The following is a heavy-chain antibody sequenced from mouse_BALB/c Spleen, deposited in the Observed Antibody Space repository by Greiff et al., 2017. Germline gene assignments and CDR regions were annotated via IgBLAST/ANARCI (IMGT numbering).Heavy chain of an antibody. CDR3: ARGPLYDWFAY. Sequence: VQLKQSGPELVKPGASVKISCKASGYSFTGYFMNWVMQSHGKSLEWIGRINPYNGDTFYNQKFKGKATLTVDKSSSTAHMELRSLASEDSAVYYCARGPLYDWFAYWGQGTLVTVSA. D-gene: IGHD2-3*01. CDR1: GYSFTGYF. V-gene: IGHV1-20*02. J-gene: IGHJ3*01. CDR2: INPYNGDT.